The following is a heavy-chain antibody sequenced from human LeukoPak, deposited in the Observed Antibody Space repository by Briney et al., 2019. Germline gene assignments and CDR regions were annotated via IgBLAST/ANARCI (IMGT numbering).Heavy chain of an antibody. J-gene: IGHJ6*03. CDR1: GFTFSNAW. Sequence: GGSLRLSCAASGFTFSNAWMSWVRQAPGKGLEWVGRIKSKTDGGTTDYAAPVKGRFTISRDDSKNTLHLQMNSLKTEDTAVYYCTTESGNDFWSGYYFYMDVWGKGTTVTVSS. CDR2: IKSKTDGGTT. D-gene: IGHD3-3*01. V-gene: IGHV3-15*01. CDR3: TTESGNDFWSGYYFYMDV.